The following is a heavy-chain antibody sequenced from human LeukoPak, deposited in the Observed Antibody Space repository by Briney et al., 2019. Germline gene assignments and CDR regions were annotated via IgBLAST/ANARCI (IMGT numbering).Heavy chain of an antibody. J-gene: IGHJ6*02. D-gene: IGHD6-6*01. CDR2: ISNDGSNE. CDR3: AKDSSSSNYYYGLDV. CDR1: GFSFSSYA. V-gene: IGHV3-30*18. Sequence: GGPLRLSCAAAGFSFSSYAMHWVRQAPGTGLEWVTSISNDGSNERYADSVRGRFTISRDNPKNTVYLQMNSLRDEDTAVYYCAKDSSSSNYYYGLDVWGQGTTVTVSS.